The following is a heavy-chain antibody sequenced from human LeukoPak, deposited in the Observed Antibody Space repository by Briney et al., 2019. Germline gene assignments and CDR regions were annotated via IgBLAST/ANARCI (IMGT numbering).Heavy chain of an antibody. CDR3: ARALWFGGSGWFDP. CDR2: INHSGST. D-gene: IGHD3-10*01. Sequence: PSETLSLTCAVYGGSFSGYYWSWIRQPPGKGLEWIGEINHSGSTNYNPSLKSRVTMSVDTSKSQFSLKLSSVTAADTAVYYCARALWFGGSGWFDPWGQGTLVTVSS. CDR1: GGSFSGYY. V-gene: IGHV4-34*01. J-gene: IGHJ5*02.